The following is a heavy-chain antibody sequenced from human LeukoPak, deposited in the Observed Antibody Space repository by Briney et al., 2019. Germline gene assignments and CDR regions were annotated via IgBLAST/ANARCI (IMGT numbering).Heavy chain of an antibody. CDR2: IYYSGST. V-gene: IGHV4-30-4*01. CDR3: ARGGMPMNDYYDSSGYYPYFDY. J-gene: IGHJ4*02. D-gene: IGHD3-22*01. CDR1: GGSISSGDYY. Sequence: SETLSLTCTVSGGSISSGDYYWSWFRQPPGKGLEWIGYIYYSGSTYYNPSLKSRVTISVDTSKNQFSLKLSSVTAADTAVYYCARGGMPMNDYYDSSGYYPYFDYWGQGTLVTVSS.